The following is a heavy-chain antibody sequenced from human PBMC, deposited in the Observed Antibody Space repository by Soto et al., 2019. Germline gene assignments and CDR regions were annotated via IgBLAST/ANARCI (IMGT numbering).Heavy chain of an antibody. Sequence: QVQLVQSGAEVKKPGASVKVSCKASGYTFTSYDINWVRQATGQGLEWMGWMNPNSGNTGYAQKFQGRVTMTRNTSVSRAYMELTSLRSGATAVYYCASAGGYSYGFDYWGQGTRVTASS. CDR1: GYTFTSYD. J-gene: IGHJ4*02. D-gene: IGHD5-18*01. CDR2: MNPNSGNT. V-gene: IGHV1-8*01. CDR3: ASAGGYSYGFDY.